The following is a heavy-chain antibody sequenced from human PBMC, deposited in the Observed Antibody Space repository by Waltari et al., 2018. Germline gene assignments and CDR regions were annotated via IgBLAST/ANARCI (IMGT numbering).Heavy chain of an antibody. V-gene: IGHV1-24*01. J-gene: IGHJ1*01. Sequence: QVQLVQSGAEVKKPGASVKVSCKVSGYTLTELSMHWVRQAPGKGLEWMGGFDPEDGETIYAQKFQGRVTMTEDTSTDTAYMELSSLRSEDTAVYYCATDFIRYFDWLQAEYFQHWGQGTLVTVSS. CDR3: ATDFIRYFDWLQAEYFQH. CDR1: GYTLTELS. CDR2: FDPEDGET. D-gene: IGHD3-9*01.